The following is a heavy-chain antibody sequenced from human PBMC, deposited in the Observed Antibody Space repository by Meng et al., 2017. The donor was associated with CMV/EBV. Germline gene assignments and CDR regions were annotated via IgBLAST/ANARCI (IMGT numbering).Heavy chain of an antibody. V-gene: IGHV4-30-4*08. D-gene: IGHD3-22*01. Sequence: QVPPQAAGPGLLKPSQTLSLTCTVSGGSISSGDYYWSWIRQPPGKGLEWIGYIYYSGSTYYNPSLKSRFTISVDTSKNQFSLKLSSVTAADTAVYYCARAAPDYYDSSGPPDYWGQGTLVTVSS. CDR2: IYYSGST. CDR3: ARAAPDYYDSSGPPDY. J-gene: IGHJ4*02. CDR1: GGSISSGDYY.